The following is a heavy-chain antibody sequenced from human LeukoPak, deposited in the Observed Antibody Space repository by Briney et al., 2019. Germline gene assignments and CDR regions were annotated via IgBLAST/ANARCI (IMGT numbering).Heavy chain of an antibody. CDR1: GFTFSSYG. CDR3: AKDKGGSEIYAFDI. D-gene: IGHD3-10*01. CDR2: ISYDGSNK. V-gene: IGHV3-30*18. J-gene: IGHJ3*02. Sequence: PGRSLRLSCAASGFTFSSYGMHWVRQAPGKGLEWVAVISYDGSNKYYADSVKCRFTISRDNSKNTLYLQMNSLRAEDTAVDYCAKDKGGSEIYAFDIWGQGTMVTVSS.